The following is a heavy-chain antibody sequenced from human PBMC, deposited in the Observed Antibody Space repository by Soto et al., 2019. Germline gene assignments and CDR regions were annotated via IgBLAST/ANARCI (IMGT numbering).Heavy chain of an antibody. CDR2: ISYDGSNK. J-gene: IGHJ4*02. CDR1: GFTFSSYA. CDR3: ARVPFCDSSGYCGDY. Sequence: PGGSLRLSCAASGFTFSSYAMHWVRQAPGKGLEWVAVISYDGSNKYYADSVKGRFTISRDNSKNTLYLQMNSLRAEDTAVYYCARVPFCDSSGYCGDYWGQGTLVTVSS. D-gene: IGHD3-22*01. V-gene: IGHV3-30-3*01.